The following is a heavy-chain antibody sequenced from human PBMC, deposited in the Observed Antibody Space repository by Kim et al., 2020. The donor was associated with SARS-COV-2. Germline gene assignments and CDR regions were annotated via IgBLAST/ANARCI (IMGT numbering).Heavy chain of an antibody. CDR2: INHSGST. D-gene: IGHD3-16*01. CDR3: ARERGQMITFGGVTVDY. J-gene: IGHJ4*02. V-gene: IGHV4-34*01. Sequence: SETLSLTCAVYGGSFSGYYWSWIRQPPGKGLEWIGEINHSGSTNYNPSLKSRVTISVDTSKNQFSLKLSSVTAADTAVYYCARERGQMITFGGVTVDYWGQGTLVTVSS. CDR1: GGSFSGYY.